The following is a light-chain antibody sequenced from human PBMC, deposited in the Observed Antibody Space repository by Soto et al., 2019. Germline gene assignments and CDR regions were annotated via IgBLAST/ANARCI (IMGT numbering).Light chain of an antibody. J-gene: IGLJ2*01. V-gene: IGLV2-23*01. CDR3: CSFAVGSTLV. CDR2: EGS. CDR1: SSDVGTYNL. Sequence: QSVLTQPASVSGSPGQSITISCTGTSSDVGTYNLVSWHQHHPGKAPKLIIYEGSKRPSGVSNRFSGSKSGNTAFLTISGLQAEDEADYYCCSFAVGSTLVFGGGTKLTVL.